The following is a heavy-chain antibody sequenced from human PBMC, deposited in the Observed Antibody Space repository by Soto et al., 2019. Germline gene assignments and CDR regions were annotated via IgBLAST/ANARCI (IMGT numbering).Heavy chain of an antibody. D-gene: IGHD6-13*01. CDR1: GFTFSNAW. V-gene: IGHV3-15*07. CDR2: IKSKTDGGTT. Sequence: GGSLRLSCAASGFTFSNAWMNWVRQAPGKGLEWVGRIKSKTDGGTTDYAAPVKGQLTISRDDSKNTLYLQMNSRKTEDTAVYYCTTDRLSMGSSWYHASGTGTTSYYYYYGMDVWGQGTTVTVSS. CDR3: TTDRLSMGSSWYHASGTGTTSYYYYYGMDV. J-gene: IGHJ6*02.